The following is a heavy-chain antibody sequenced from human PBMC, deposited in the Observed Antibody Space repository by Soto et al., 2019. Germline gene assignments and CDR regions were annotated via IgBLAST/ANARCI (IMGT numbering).Heavy chain of an antibody. D-gene: IGHD3-22*01. V-gene: IGHV1-69*01. CDR2: IIPIFGTA. J-gene: IGHJ4*02. CDR1: GGTFSSYA. Sequence: VQLVQSGAEVKKPGSSVKVSCKASGGTFSSYALNWVRQAPGQGLEWMGGIIPIFGTAKYAQKFQGRVTITADASTSTAYMELSSLTSEDTAVYYCARGADSGGYYYPFDDWGQGTLVTVSS. CDR3: ARGADSGGYYYPFDD.